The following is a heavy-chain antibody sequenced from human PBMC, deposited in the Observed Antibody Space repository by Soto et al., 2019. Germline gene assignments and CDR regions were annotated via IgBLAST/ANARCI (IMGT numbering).Heavy chain of an antibody. Sequence: SETLSLTCAVYGGSFSGYYWSWIRQPPGKGLEWIGEINHSGSTNYNPSLKSRVTISVDTPKNQFSLKLSSVTAADTAVYYCARGRDYYDFWSGYYPPRYYYYGMDVWGQGNTVT. D-gene: IGHD3-3*01. V-gene: IGHV4-34*01. CDR1: GGSFSGYY. J-gene: IGHJ6*02. CDR3: ARGRDYYDFWSGYYPPRYYYYGMDV. CDR2: INHSGST.